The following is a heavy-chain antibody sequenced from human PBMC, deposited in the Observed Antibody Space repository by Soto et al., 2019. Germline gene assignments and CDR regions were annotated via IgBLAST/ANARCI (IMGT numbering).Heavy chain of an antibody. V-gene: IGHV1-2*04. Sequence: ASVKVSCKASGYTFTGYYMHWVRQAPGQGLEWMGWINPNSGGTNYAQKFQGWVTMTRDTSISTAYMELSRLRSDDTAVYYCARDLYRDHYYGMDVWGQGTTVTVSS. J-gene: IGHJ6*02. CDR2: INPNSGGT. CDR3: ARDLYRDHYYGMDV. D-gene: IGHD4-4*01. CDR1: GYTFTGYY.